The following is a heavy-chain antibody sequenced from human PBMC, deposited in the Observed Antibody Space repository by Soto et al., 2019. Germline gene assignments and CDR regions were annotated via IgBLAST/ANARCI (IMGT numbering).Heavy chain of an antibody. D-gene: IGHD6-19*01. Sequence: GESLKISCKVFGDSFTGFWIGWVRQMPGKGLEWVASIYPRDSDIRYNPSFHGQVTISADRSTTTAYLQWSSLKASDTAIYYCARQHPLDSRVWYDWGQGTLVTVSS. CDR2: IYPRDSDI. CDR1: GDSFTGFW. V-gene: IGHV5-51*01. J-gene: IGHJ4*02. CDR3: ARQHPLDSRVWYD.